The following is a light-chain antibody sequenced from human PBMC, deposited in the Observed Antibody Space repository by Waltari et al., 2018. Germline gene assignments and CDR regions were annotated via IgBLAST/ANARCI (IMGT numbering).Light chain of an antibody. V-gene: IGKV4-1*01. CDR2: WAS. CDR1: QSVLFSSNSKNY. Sequence: DIVMTQSPDSLAVSLGERATINCKSSQSVLFSSNSKNYLAWYQQKPGQPPKLLIYWASTRESGVPDRFSGSGSGTDFTLTISSLQAEDVAVYYCQQFYTTPPTFGQGTEVEIK. CDR3: QQFYTTPPT. J-gene: IGKJ1*01.